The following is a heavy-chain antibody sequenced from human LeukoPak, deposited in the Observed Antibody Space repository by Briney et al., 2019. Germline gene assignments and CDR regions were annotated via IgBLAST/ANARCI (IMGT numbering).Heavy chain of an antibody. V-gene: IGHV3-21*01. CDR2: ISSSSSYI. CDR3: ARDERKATVVTQNSDFDY. Sequence: GGSLRLSCAASGFTLSSYSMNWVRQAPGKGLEWVSSISSSSSYIYYADSVKGRFTISRDNAKNSLYLQMNSLRAEDTAVYYCARDERKATVVTQNSDFDYWGQGTLVTVSS. D-gene: IGHD4-23*01. J-gene: IGHJ4*02. CDR1: GFTLSSYS.